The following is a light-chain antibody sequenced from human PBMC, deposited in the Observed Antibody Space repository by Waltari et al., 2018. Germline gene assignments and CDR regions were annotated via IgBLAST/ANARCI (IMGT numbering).Light chain of an antibody. V-gene: IGLV2-23*02. CDR3: CSYAGISTWV. J-gene: IGLJ3*02. CDR1: TSDVGSYNI. CDR2: EVT. Sequence: QSALAQPASVSGSPGQSLTISCTGSTSDVGSYNILSWYQQHPGKAPKLIIYEVTKMASGISDRFSGSKSGNTASLTISGLQAGDEGDYYCCSYAGISTWVFGGGTKVTVL.